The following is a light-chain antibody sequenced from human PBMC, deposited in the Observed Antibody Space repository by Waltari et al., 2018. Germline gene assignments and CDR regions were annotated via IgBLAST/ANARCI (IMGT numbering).Light chain of an antibody. CDR2: EVT. V-gene: IGLV2-8*01. CDR1: SSDVGGYNY. CDR3: TSYGGSNNFVI. J-gene: IGLJ2*01. Sequence: QSALTQPPSASGSPGQSVTISCTGTSSDVGGYNYVSWYQQYPDKAPKLITYEVTKRPSGVPDRCSGSKSGNTASLTVSGLQAEDEADYCCTSYGGSNNFVIFGGGTKLTVL.